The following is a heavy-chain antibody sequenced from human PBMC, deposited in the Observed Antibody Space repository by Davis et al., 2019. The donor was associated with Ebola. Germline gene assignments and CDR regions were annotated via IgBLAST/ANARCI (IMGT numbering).Heavy chain of an antibody. CDR2: MSYSGNS. CDR1: GDSISSTGYY. D-gene: IGHD5-18*01. Sequence: GSLRLSCSVSGDSISSTGYYWGWIRQPPGKGLEWIASMSYSGNSFYNPSLKNRVTISVDTSKNQFSLKLSSVTAADTAVYYCARGGGYSYGYRGWFDPWGQGTLVTVSS. CDR3: ARGGGYSYGYRGWFDP. J-gene: IGHJ5*02. V-gene: IGHV4-39*07.